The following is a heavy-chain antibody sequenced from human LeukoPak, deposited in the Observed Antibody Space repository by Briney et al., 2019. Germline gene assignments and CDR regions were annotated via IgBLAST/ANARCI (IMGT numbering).Heavy chain of an antibody. D-gene: IGHD2-2*01. CDR2: IYSGGST. CDR1: GFTVSSNY. V-gene: IGHV3-53*01. Sequence: QPGGSLRLSCAASGFTVSSNYMSWVRQAPGKGLEWVSVIYSGGSTYCADSVKGRFTISRDNSKNTLYLQMNSLRAEDTAVYYCARIPLERDYLDYWGQGTLVTVSS. CDR3: ARIPLERDYLDY. J-gene: IGHJ4*02.